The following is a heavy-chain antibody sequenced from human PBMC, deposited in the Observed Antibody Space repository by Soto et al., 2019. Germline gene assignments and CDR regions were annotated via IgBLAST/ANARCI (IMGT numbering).Heavy chain of an antibody. J-gene: IGHJ4*02. CDR1: GFTFSSYA. Sequence: GGSLRLSCAASGFTFSSYAMSWVRQAPGKGLEWVSGISGSGGSTYYTDSVKGRFTFSRDNSKNTLYLQMNSLRAEDTAIYYCARRACSGSSCSLDYWGQGTLVTVSS. D-gene: IGHD2-15*01. V-gene: IGHV3-23*01. CDR2: ISGSGGST. CDR3: ARRACSGSSCSLDY.